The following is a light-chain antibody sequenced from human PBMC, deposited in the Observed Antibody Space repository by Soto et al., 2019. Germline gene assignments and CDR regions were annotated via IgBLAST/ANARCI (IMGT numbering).Light chain of an antibody. CDR2: AAS. CDR1: QDVSND. J-gene: IGKJ5*01. V-gene: IGKV1-39*01. Sequence: DIQMTQSPPSLSAAVGDRVTITWRASQDVSNDLGWFQQKPGKAPKLLIYAASSLQSGVPSRFSGSGSGTDFTLTISSLQPEDFATYYCQQSYSTSITFGQGTRLEIK. CDR3: QQSYSTSIT.